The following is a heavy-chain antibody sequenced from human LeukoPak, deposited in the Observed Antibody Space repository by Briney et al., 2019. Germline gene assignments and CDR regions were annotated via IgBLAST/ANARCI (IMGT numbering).Heavy chain of an antibody. J-gene: IGHJ5*02. CDR1: GGTFSSCA. CDR2: IIPIFGTA. Sequence: SVKVSCKASGGTFSSCAISWVRQAPGQGLEWMGGIIPIFGTANYAQKFQGRVTITTDESTSTAYMELSSLRSEDTAVYYCARSRSSSTEIVVVSAAGNWFDPWGQGTLVPVSS. V-gene: IGHV1-69*05. D-gene: IGHD2-2*01. CDR3: ARSRSSSTEIVVVSAAGNWFDP.